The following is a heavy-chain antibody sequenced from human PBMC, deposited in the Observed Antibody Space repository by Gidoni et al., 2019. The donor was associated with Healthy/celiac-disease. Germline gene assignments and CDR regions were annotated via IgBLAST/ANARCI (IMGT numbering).Heavy chain of an antibody. Sequence: QVQLQESGPGLVKPSETLSLTCTVSGGSISSYYWSWIRQPAGKGLEWIGRIYTRGSTNYNPSLKSRVTMSVDTSKNQFSLKLSSVTAADTAVYYCARGGVQGWFGELSLGRTENWFDPWGQGTLVTVSS. V-gene: IGHV4-4*07. CDR3: ARGGVQGWFGELSLGRTENWFDP. D-gene: IGHD3-10*01. J-gene: IGHJ5*02. CDR1: GGSISSYY. CDR2: IYTRGST.